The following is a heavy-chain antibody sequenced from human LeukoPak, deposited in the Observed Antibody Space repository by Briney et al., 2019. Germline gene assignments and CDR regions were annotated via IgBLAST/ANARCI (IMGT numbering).Heavy chain of an antibody. D-gene: IGHD1-26*01. V-gene: IGHV3-15*01. CDR3: TTPREGVADY. CDR2: IKSKTDGGTT. CDR1: GFTFSNAW. Sequence: GGSLRLSCAASGFTFSNAWMSWVRQAPRKGLEWVGRIKSKTDGGTTGYAAPVKGRFTISRDDSKNTLYLQMNSLKTEDTAVYYCTTPREGVADYWDQGTLVTVSS. J-gene: IGHJ4*02.